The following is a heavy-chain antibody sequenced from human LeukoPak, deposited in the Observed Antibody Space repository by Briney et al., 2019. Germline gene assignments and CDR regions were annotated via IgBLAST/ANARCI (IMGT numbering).Heavy chain of an antibody. J-gene: IGHJ4*02. CDR2: IKQDGSEK. CDR1: GFTFSSYS. CDR3: ARVLRGLGGYFDY. V-gene: IGHV3-7*01. Sequence: GGSLRLSCAASGFTFSSYSMNWVRQAPGKGLEWVANIKQDGSEKYYVDSVKGRFTISRDNAKNSLYLQMNSLRAEDTAVYYCARVLRGLGGYFDYWGQGTLVTVSS. D-gene: IGHD3-10*01.